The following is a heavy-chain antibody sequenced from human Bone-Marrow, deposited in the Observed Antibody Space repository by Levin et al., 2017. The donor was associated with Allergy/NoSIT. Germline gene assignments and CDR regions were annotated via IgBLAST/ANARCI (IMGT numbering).Heavy chain of an antibody. Sequence: QPGGSLRLSCAASGFTFHKYAMSWVRRAPGKGLEWVSAVGDFGDATYYADSVKGRFTISRDNSMNTVYLQINTLRAEDTGLYYCAKDREINAYGFGSFDNWGQGVQVTVSS. J-gene: IGHJ4*02. D-gene: IGHD3-16*01. V-gene: IGHV3-23*01. CDR3: AKDREINAYGFGSFDN. CDR1: GFTFHKYA. CDR2: VGDFGDAT.